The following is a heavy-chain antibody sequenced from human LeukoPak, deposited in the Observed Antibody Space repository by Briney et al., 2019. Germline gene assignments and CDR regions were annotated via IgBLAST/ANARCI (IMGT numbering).Heavy chain of an antibody. CDR3: ARDYGTTTLDY. Sequence: GGSLRLSCAASGFTFSNYGIHWVRQAPGKGLEWVAVISYDGNNKYYADSVKGRFTISRDNSKNTLFLQMNSLRAEDTAVYYCARDYGTTTLDYWGQGTLVTVSS. CDR2: ISYDGNNK. V-gene: IGHV3-30*03. D-gene: IGHD1-1*01. J-gene: IGHJ4*02. CDR1: GFTFSNYG.